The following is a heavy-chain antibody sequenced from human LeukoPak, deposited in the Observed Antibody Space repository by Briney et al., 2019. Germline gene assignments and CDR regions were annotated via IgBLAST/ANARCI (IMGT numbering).Heavy chain of an antibody. CDR1: GGSISGSSYY. CDR3: ASSLYYYDSSGYYLLEGFDY. J-gene: IGHJ4*02. V-gene: IGHV4-39*01. CDR2: IYYSGST. Sequence: PSETLSLTCTVSGGSISGSSYYWGWIRQPPGKGLEWIGSIYYSGSTYYNPSLKSRVTISVDTSKNQFSLKLSSVTAADTAVYYCASSLYYYDSSGYYLLEGFDYWGQGTLVTVSS. D-gene: IGHD3-22*01.